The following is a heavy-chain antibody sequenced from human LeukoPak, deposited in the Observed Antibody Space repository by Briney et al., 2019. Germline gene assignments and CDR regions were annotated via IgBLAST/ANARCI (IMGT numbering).Heavy chain of an antibody. CDR1: GYTFTSYD. Sequence: ASVKVSCKASGYTFTSYDINWVRQATGQGLEWMGWMNPNSGNTGYAQKFQGRITMTRNTSISTAYMELSSLTSEDTAVYYLARMAAAVNGRLTYWARGTRSTVS. CDR2: MNPNSGNT. CDR3: ARMAAAVNGRLTY. V-gene: IGHV1-8*01. J-gene: IGHJ4*02. D-gene: IGHD6-13*01.